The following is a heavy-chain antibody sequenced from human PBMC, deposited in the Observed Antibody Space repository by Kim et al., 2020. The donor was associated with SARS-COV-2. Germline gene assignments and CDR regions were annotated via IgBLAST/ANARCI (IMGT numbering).Heavy chain of an antibody. J-gene: IGHJ4*02. Sequence: KNYAESGKGRFTISRDNSKNTLYLQMNSLQPQDTAVYYCAKDNYGSIDYWGQGTLVTVSS. V-gene: IGHV3-30-3*02. CDR2: K. CDR3: AKDNYGSIDY. D-gene: IGHD3-10*01.